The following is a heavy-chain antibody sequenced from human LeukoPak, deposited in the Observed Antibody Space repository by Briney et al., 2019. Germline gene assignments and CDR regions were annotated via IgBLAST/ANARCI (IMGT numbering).Heavy chain of an antibody. CDR3: ARDRGYSYGYQYYFDY. CDR2: INPSGGST. D-gene: IGHD5-18*01. V-gene: IGHV1-46*01. CDR1: GYTFTSYY. Sequence: VASVKVSCKASGYTFTSYYMHWVRQAPGQGLEWMGIINPSGGSTSYAQKFQGWVTMTRDTSISTAYMELSRLRSDDTAVYYCARDRGYSYGYQYYFDYWGQGTLVTVSS. J-gene: IGHJ4*02.